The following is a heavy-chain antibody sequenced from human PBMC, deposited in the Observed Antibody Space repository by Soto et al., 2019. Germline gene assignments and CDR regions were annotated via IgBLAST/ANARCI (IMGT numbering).Heavy chain of an antibody. D-gene: IGHD1-1*01. V-gene: IGHV1-18*01. CDR2: ISAHNDNT. Sequence: QVHLVQSGAELKKPGASVKVSCKCSGYTFTSYGITWVRQAPGQGLEWMGWISAHNDNTDYAKKLQGRVTVTRDTSTSTAYMELRSLRSDDTAVYYCARGRYGDYWGQGALVTVSS. J-gene: IGHJ4*02. CDR3: ARGRYGDY. CDR1: GYTFTSYG.